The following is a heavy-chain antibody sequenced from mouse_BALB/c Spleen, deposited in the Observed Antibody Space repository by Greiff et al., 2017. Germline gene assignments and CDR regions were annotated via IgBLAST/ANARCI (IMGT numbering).Heavy chain of an antibody. J-gene: IGHJ4*01. CDR2: IDPANGNT. V-gene: IGHV14-3*02. CDR1: GFNIKDTY. D-gene: IGHD1-1*01. Sequence: VQLQQSGAELVKPGASVKLSCTASGFNIKDTYMHWVKQRPEQGLEWIGRIDPANGNTKYDPKFQGKATITADTSSNTAYLQLRSLTSEDTAVYYCARDYGSSYAMDYWGQGTSVTVSS. CDR3: ARDYGSSYAMDY.